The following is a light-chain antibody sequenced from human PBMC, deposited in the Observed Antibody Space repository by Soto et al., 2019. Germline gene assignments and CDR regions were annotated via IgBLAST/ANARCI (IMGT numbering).Light chain of an antibody. CDR2: EVS. CDR3: SSYTSSSTFV. Sequence: QSALTQPRSVSGSPGQSVIISCTGTSSDVGGYKYVSWYQQHPGKAPKLMIYEVSNRPSGVSNRFSGSKSGNTASLTISGLQAEDEADYYCSSYTSSSTFVFGGGTKLTVL. V-gene: IGLV2-14*01. J-gene: IGLJ2*01. CDR1: SSDVGGYKY.